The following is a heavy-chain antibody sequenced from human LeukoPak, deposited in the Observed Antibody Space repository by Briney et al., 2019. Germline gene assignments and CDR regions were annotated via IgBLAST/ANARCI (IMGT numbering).Heavy chain of an antibody. CDR1: GGSISSSNW. CDR3: ASPRGYSGYERAFDI. CDR2: IYHSGST. V-gene: IGHV4-4*02. D-gene: IGHD5-12*01. J-gene: IGHJ3*02. Sequence: SETLSLTCAVSGGSISSSNWWSWVRQPPGKGLEWIGEIYHSGSTNYNPSLKSRVIISVDKSKNQFSLKLSSVTAADTAVYYCASPRGYSGYERAFDIWGQGTMVTVSS.